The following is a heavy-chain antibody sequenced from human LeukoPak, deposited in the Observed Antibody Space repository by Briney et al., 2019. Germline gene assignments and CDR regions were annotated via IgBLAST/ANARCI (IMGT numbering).Heavy chain of an antibody. J-gene: IGHJ4*02. Sequence: SETLSLTCAVYGGSFSGYYWSWIRQPPGKGLEWIGEINHSGSTNYNPSLKSRVTISVDTSKNQFSLKLSSVTAADTAVYYCARDRSGLLQDDDFDYWGQGTLVTVSS. V-gene: IGHV4-34*01. D-gene: IGHD2-15*01. CDR1: GGSFSGYY. CDR2: INHSGST. CDR3: ARDRSGLLQDDDFDY.